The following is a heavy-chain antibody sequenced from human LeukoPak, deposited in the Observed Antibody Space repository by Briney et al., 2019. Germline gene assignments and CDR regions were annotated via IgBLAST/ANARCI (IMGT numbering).Heavy chain of an antibody. V-gene: IGHV4-4*07. CDR3: ARDRQSYGGNSYQHYYYYMDV. CDR2: IYTSGST. Sequence: SETLSLTCTVSGGSISSYYWSWIRQPPGKGLEWIGRIYTSGSTNYNPSLKSRVTMSVDTSKNQFSLKMSSATAADTAVYYCARDRQSYGGNSYQHYYYYMDVWGKGTTVTLSS. J-gene: IGHJ6*03. CDR1: GGSISSYY. D-gene: IGHD4-23*01.